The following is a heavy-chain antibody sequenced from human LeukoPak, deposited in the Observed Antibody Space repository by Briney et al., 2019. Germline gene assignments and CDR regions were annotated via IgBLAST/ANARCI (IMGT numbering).Heavy chain of an antibody. CDR1: GFTFSSSA. CDR3: AKQLGYCSDGSCYFPY. J-gene: IGHJ4*02. Sequence: GGSLRLSCAASGFTFSSSAMSWVRQAPGKGLEWVSAISNNGGYTYNADSVQGRFTISRDNSKSTLCLQMNTLRAEDTAVYYCAKQLGYCSDGSCYFPYWGQGTLVTVSS. D-gene: IGHD2-15*01. CDR2: ISNNGGYT. V-gene: IGHV3-23*01.